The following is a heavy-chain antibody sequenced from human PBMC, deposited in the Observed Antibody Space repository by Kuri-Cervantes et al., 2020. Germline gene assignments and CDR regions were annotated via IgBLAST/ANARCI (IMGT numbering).Heavy chain of an antibody. V-gene: IGHV3-13*01. CDR1: GFTFSSYD. J-gene: IGHJ5*02. D-gene: IGHD3-22*01. Sequence: GGSLRLSCAASGFTFSSYDMHWVRQATGKGLEWVSAIGTAGDTYYPGSVKGRFTISRDNSKNTLYLQMNSLRAEDTAVYYCARELDYYDSSGYLEGRWFDPWGQGTLVTVSS. CDR2: IGTAGDT. CDR3: ARELDYYDSSGYLEGRWFDP.